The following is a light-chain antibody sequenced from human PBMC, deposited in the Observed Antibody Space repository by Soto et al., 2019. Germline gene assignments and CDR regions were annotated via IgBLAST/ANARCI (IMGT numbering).Light chain of an antibody. CDR3: QYRGIWPPGAT. CDR1: QSINNY. CDR2: DAS. J-gene: IGKJ4*01. Sequence: EIVLTQSPVTLSLSPGERATLSCRASQSINNYLAWYQQKPGQPPRLLIYDASNRATAIPVRFSGSGSGTDCTLTISSLDPEDSAVYYCQYRGIWPPGATFGGGTKVEIK. V-gene: IGKV3-11*01.